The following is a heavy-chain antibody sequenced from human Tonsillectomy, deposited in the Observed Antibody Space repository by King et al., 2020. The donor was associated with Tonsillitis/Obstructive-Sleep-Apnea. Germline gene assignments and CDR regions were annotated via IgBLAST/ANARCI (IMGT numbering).Heavy chain of an antibody. CDR3: ARGNRDASNPLLDH. V-gene: IGHV5-51*01. CDR1: RYSFLNYW. Sequence: QLVQSGAEVKKPGESLKISCKGSRYSFLNYWIGWVRQMPGKGLEWMGIIYPADSDTRYSPSFHGQVTIPVDKSISTAYLQWSSLQASDTAIYYCARGNRDASNPLLDHWGQGTLVTVSS. D-gene: IGHD5-24*01. J-gene: IGHJ5*02. CDR2: IYPADSDT.